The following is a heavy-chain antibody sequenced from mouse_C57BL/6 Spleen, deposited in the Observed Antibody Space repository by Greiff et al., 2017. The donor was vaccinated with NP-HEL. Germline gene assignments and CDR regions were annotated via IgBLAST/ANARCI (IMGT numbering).Heavy chain of an antibody. CDR2: IYPGDGDT. CDR1: GYAFSSYW. D-gene: IGHD3-2*02. CDR3: ARGGTAQAFDY. J-gene: IGHJ2*01. V-gene: IGHV1-80*01. Sequence: QVQLQQSGAELVKPGASVKISCKASGYAFSSYWMNWVKQRPGKGLEWIGQIYPGDGDTNYNGKFKGKATLTADKSSSTAYMQLSSLTSEDSAVYFWARGGTAQAFDYWGQGTTLTVSS.